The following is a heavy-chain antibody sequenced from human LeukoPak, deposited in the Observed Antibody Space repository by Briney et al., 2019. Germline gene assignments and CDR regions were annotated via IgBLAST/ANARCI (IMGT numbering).Heavy chain of an antibody. CDR1: GFTFNTYT. CDR3: AKDLSPGHY. V-gene: IGHV3-48*01. J-gene: IGHJ4*02. D-gene: IGHD2/OR15-2a*01. Sequence: GGSLRLSCAASGFTFNTYTMNWVRQAPGKGLEWVSYISGSSGIIDYADSVRGRFTISRDNAKNPLYLQMNSLRAEDTAVYYCAKDLSPGHYWGQGTLVTVSS. CDR2: ISGSSGII.